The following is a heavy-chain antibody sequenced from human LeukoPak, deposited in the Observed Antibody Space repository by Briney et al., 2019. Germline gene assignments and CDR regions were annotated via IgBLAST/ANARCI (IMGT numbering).Heavy chain of an antibody. CDR2: IYHTGST. CDR1: GGSISSSNW. CDR3: ARGVGYSAYFDY. V-gene: IGHV4-4*02. J-gene: IGHJ4*02. D-gene: IGHD3-22*01. Sequence: SETLSLTCAVSGGSISSSNWGSWVRRPPGKGLEWIGEIYHTGSTNYNPSLKSRVTISVDKSKNQFSLKLSSVTAADTAVYYCARGVGYSAYFDYWGQGTLVTVSS.